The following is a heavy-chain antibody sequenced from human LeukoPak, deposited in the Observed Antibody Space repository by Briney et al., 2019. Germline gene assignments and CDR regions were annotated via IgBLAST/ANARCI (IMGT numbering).Heavy chain of an antibody. CDR3: ARQTPIQLWTPHWFDP. V-gene: IGHV4-59*08. CDR1: GGSISSYY. D-gene: IGHD5-18*01. Sequence: PSETLSLTCTVSGGSISSYYWSWIRQPPGKGLEWIGYIYYSGSTNYNPSLKSRVTISVDTSKNQFSLKLSSVTAADTAGYYCARQTPIQLWTPHWFDPWGQGTLVTVSS. CDR2: IYYSGST. J-gene: IGHJ5*02.